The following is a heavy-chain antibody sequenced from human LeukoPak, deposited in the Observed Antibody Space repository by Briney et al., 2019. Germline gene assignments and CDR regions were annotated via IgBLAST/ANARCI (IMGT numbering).Heavy chain of an antibody. D-gene: IGHD3-16*02. CDR3: ASNRTDYDYVWGSYHYKDY. J-gene: IGHJ4*02. CDR1: GFTFSSYW. V-gene: IGHV3-74*01. CDR2: SISDGSSR. Sequence: GGSLRLSCAASGFTFSSYWMHWVRQAPGKGLVWVSRSISDGSSRIYADSVKGRFTISRDNAKNTLYLQMNSLRAEDTAVYYCASNRTDYDYVWGSYHYKDYWGQGTLVTVSS.